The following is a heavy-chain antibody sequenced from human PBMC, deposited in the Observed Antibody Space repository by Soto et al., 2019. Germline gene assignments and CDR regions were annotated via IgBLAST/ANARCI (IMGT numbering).Heavy chain of an antibody. Sequence: QVQLQQWGAGLLKPSETLSLNCAVTGGSLSGYYWSWIRQPPGKGLEWIGEVKDGGHTNYSPSLRGRVTISSDTSNNQFSLWLNSGTAADTGVYYCARGQEGVVATHWDQGSLVTVSS. J-gene: IGHJ4*02. D-gene: IGHD5-12*01. CDR2: VKDGGHT. CDR1: GGSLSGYY. V-gene: IGHV4-34*01. CDR3: ARGQEGVVATH.